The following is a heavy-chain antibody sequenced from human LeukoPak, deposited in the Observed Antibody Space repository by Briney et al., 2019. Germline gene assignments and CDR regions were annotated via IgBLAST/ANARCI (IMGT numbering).Heavy chain of an antibody. V-gene: IGHV1-18*01. CDR2: ISIYNGNT. D-gene: IGHD1-26*01. Sequence: VSVKVSCKASGYTFTSFGLSWLRQAPGQGLEWMGWISIYNGNTNYAQKLQGRVTMTTDTSTRTAYMDLSSLRSEDTAVYYCAFTTGTYPSYFDYRGQGALVTVSS. J-gene: IGHJ4*02. CDR1: GYTFTSFG. CDR3: AFTTGTYPSYFDY.